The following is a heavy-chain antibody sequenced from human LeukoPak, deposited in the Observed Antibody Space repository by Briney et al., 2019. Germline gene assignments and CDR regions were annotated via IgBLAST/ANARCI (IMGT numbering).Heavy chain of an antibody. Sequence: PGRSLRLSCAASGFTFDDYAMHWVRQAPGKGLEWVSSISSSSSYIYYADSVKGRFTISRDNAKNSLYLQMNSLRAEDTAVYYCARSGSYRIDYWGQGTLVTVSS. J-gene: IGHJ4*02. CDR2: ISSSSSYI. CDR1: GFTFDDYA. CDR3: ARSGSYRIDY. D-gene: IGHD4-11*01. V-gene: IGHV3-21*01.